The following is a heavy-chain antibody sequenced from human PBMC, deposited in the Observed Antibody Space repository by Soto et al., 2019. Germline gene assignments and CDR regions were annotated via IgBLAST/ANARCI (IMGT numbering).Heavy chain of an antibody. D-gene: IGHD3-10*01. CDR2: ISAYNGNT. CDR1: GYTFTSYG. J-gene: IGHJ5*02. CDR3: ARVDTMVRGVIIRPINWFDP. V-gene: IGHV1-18*01. Sequence: ASVKVSCKASGYTFTSYGISWVRQAPGQGLEWMGWISAYNGNTNYAQKLQGRVTMTTDTSTSTAYMELRSLRSDDTAVYYCARVDTMVRGVIIRPINWFDPWGQGTLVTVSS.